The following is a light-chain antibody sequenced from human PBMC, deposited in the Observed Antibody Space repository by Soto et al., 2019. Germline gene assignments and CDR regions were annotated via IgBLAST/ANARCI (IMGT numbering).Light chain of an antibody. V-gene: IGKV3-15*01. J-gene: IGKJ5*01. CDR3: QQYNNWPPIT. Sequence: EIVMTQSPATLSVSPGGRATLSCRASQSVTGRLAWYQQKRGQAPSLLIYGASTRATGIPARFSGSGSGTEFTLTISSLQSEDFAVYYCQQYNNWPPITFGQGTRLEIK. CDR2: GAS. CDR1: QSVTGR.